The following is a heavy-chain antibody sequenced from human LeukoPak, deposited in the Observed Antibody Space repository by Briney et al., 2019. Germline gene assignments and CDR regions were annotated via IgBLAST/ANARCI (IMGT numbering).Heavy chain of an antibody. Sequence: PGGSLRLSCAAAGFDFSRNWMSWVRQAPGKGLEWVANIKEDGSEKYYVDSVKGRFTISRDNAKNSLFLQMNSLRAEDTAVYYCAREDYDSSGGDYWGRGNLVTVSS. V-gene: IGHV3-7*01. CDR3: AREDYDSSGGDY. CDR1: GFDFSRNW. CDR2: IKEDGSEK. D-gene: IGHD3-22*01. J-gene: IGHJ4*02.